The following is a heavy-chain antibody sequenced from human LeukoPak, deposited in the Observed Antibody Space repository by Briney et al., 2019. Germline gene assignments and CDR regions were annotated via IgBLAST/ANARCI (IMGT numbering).Heavy chain of an antibody. D-gene: IGHD3-10*01. V-gene: IGHV3-74*01. Sequence: GGSLRLSCAASGFTFSTYWMNWVRQAPGKGLVWVSRVNNDGSSTSYADSVKGRFTISRDNSKNTLYLQTNSLRAEDTAVYYCAKDGDGSGSNFDYWGQGTLVTVSS. CDR2: VNNDGSST. CDR3: AKDGDGSGSNFDY. CDR1: GFTFSTYW. J-gene: IGHJ4*02.